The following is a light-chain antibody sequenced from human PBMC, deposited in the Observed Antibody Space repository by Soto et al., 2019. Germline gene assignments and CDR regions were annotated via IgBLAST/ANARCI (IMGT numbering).Light chain of an antibody. CDR1: WAIGTN. V-gene: IGKV3-15*01. Sequence: EVVMTQSPATLSVSPGEEAKMYCRAIWAIGTNLGWYQQKPGQAPRLLIYDASIRDTGIPARFSGSGSGTEFTLTITSLQSEDFAVYYCQHYDRWPPTFGQGTKV. CDR2: DAS. CDR3: QHYDRWPPT. J-gene: IGKJ1*01.